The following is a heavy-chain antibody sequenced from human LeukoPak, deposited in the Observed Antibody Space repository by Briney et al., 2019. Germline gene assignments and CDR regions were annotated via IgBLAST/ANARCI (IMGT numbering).Heavy chain of an antibody. CDR1: GGSISSGDYY. CDR2: IYYSGST. V-gene: IGHV4-30-4*01. D-gene: IGHD6-19*01. Sequence: SETLSLTCTVSGGSISSGDYYWSWIRQPPGKGLEWIGYIYYSGSTYYNPSLKSRVTISIDTSKKQFSLKMSSMTAADTAVYYCARQARLAVAGRPPPDYWGQGTLVTVSS. J-gene: IGHJ4*02. CDR3: ARQARLAVAGRPPPDY.